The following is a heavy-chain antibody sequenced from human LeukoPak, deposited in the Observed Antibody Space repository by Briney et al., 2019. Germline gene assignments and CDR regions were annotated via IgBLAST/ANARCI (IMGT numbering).Heavy chain of an antibody. CDR3: ARAYCGGDCYRGLYYYYYYMDV. Sequence: GGSLRLSCAASGFTFDDYGMSWVRQAPGKGLEWVSGINWNGGGTGYADSVKGRFTISRDNAKNSLYLQMNSLRAEDTALYYCARAYCGGDCYRGLYYYYYYMDVWGKGTTVTISS. V-gene: IGHV3-20*04. J-gene: IGHJ6*03. CDR2: INWNGGGT. D-gene: IGHD2-21*02. CDR1: GFTFDDYG.